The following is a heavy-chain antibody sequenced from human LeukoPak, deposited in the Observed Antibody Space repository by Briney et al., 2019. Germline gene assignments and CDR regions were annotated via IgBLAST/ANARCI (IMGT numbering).Heavy chain of an antibody. CDR3: ANGPTASGYFSYFDY. J-gene: IGHJ4*02. D-gene: IGHD3-22*01. V-gene: IGHV3-48*01. CDR2: ISSSSGTI. CDR1: GFTFSGYA. Sequence: GGSLRLSCAASGFTFSGYAMNWVRQAPGKGLEWVAYISSSSGTIYYTDSVKGRFTISRDNAKNSVFLQMNSLRLEDTALYYCANGPTASGYFSYFDYWGQGTPVTVSS.